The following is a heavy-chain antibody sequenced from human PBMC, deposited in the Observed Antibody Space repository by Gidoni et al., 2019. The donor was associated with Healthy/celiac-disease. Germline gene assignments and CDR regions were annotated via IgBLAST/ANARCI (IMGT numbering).Heavy chain of an antibody. CDR2: ISYDGINK. Sequence: QVQLVESGGGVVQPGRSLRLSCAASGFTFSSYGMQWVRQAPGKGLEWVAVISYDGINKYYADSVKGRFTISRDNSKNTLYLQMNSLRAEDTAVYYCAKETRTHGMDVWGQGTTVTVSS. V-gene: IGHV3-30*18. CDR1: GFTFSSYG. J-gene: IGHJ6*02. CDR3: AKETRTHGMDV.